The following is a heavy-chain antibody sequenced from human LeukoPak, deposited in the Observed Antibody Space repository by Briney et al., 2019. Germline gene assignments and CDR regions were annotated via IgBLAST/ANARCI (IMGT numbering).Heavy chain of an antibody. CDR2: IYYSGST. J-gene: IGHJ4*02. D-gene: IGHD3-22*01. CDR1: GVSISSYY. Sequence: SETLSLTCPVSGVSISSYYWSWIRQPPGKGLEWVGYIYYSGSTNYNPSLKSRVTISVDTSKNQFSLKLSSVTAADTAVYYCARGMYYYDSSSFFDYWGQGTLVTVSS. CDR3: ARGMYYYDSSSFFDY. V-gene: IGHV4-59*01.